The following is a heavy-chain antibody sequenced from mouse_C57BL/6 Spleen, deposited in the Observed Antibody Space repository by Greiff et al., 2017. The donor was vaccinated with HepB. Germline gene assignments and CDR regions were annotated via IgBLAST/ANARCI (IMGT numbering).Heavy chain of an antibody. Sequence: QVQLQQPGAELVRPGTSVKLSCKASGYTFTSYWMHWVKQRPGQGLEWIGVIDPSDSYTNYNQKFKGKAKLTVDTSSSTADMQLSSLTSEDSAVYYCASSDDYDLYAMDYWGQGTSVTVSS. D-gene: IGHD2-4*01. J-gene: IGHJ4*01. CDR2: IDPSDSYT. V-gene: IGHV1-59*01. CDR1: GYTFTSYW. CDR3: ASSDDYDLYAMDY.